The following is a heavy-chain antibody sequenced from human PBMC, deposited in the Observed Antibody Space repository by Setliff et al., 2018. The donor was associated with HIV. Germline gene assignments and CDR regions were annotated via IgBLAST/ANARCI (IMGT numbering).Heavy chain of an antibody. CDR2: ISYDGSNK. J-gene: IGHJ4*02. CDR1: GFTFSSYA. CDR3: AKDYPTVAGKGDPFDY. Sequence: LSLSCAASGFTFSSYAMHWVRQAPGKGLEWVAVISYDGSNKYYADSVKGRFTISRDNSKNTLYLQMNSLRAEDTAVYYCAKDYPTVAGKGDPFDYWGQGTLVTVSS. V-gene: IGHV3-30*07. D-gene: IGHD6-19*01.